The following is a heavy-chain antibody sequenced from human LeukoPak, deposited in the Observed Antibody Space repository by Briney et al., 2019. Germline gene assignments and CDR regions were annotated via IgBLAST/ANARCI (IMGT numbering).Heavy chain of an antibody. CDR2: INQDGGDR. D-gene: IGHD6-19*01. Sequence: PGGSLRLSCAASGFTFSGYWMGWVRQAPGKGLEWVANINQDGGDRNYVDSVKGRFTISRDNAKNSLYLQMNSLRAEDTAVYYCARDRVGSGWPRPYYFEVWGQGTLVTVSS. CDR1: GFTFSGYW. J-gene: IGHJ4*02. CDR3: ARDRVGSGWPRPYYFEV. V-gene: IGHV3-7*01.